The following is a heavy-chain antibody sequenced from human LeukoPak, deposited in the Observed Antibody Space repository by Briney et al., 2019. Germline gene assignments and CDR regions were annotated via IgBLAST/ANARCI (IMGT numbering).Heavy chain of an antibody. CDR1: GGSISSGSYY. CDR2: IYTSGST. V-gene: IGHV4-61*02. J-gene: IGHJ4*02. D-gene: IGHD4-17*01. Sequence: SQTLSLTCTVSGGSISSGSYYWSWIRQPAGKGLEWIGRIYTSGSTNYNPSLKSRVTISVDTSKNQFSLMLSSVTAADTAVYYCARDSTTTVTIFDYWGQGTLVTVSS. CDR3: ARDSTTTVTIFDY.